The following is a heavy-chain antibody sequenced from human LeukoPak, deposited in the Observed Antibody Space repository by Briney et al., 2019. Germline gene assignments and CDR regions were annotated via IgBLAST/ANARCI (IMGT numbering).Heavy chain of an antibody. CDR3: ARVGAYDTSGYSLRY. V-gene: IGHV1-69*01. J-gene: IGHJ4*02. CDR2: IIPIFGTA. Sequence: ASVKVSCKASGGTFSSYAISWVRQAPGQGLEWMGGIIPIFGTANYAQKFQGRVTITADESTSTAYMELSSLRSEDTAVYYCARVGAYDTSGYSLRYWGQGTLVTVSS. D-gene: IGHD3-22*01. CDR1: GGTFSSYA.